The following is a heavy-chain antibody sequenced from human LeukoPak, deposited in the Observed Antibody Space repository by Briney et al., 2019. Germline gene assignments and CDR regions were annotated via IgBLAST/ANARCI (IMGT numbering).Heavy chain of an antibody. D-gene: IGHD2-2*01. Sequence: SETLSLTCTVSGGSNSSGGYYWSWIPQPPGKGLEWIGYIYHSGSTYYNPSLKSRVTISVDRSKNQFSLKLSSVTAADTAVYYCARSLGYCSSTSCSSNAFDIWGQGTMVTVSP. CDR2: IYHSGST. CDR3: ARSLGYCSSTSCSSNAFDI. CDR1: GGSNSSGGYY. V-gene: IGHV4-30-2*01. J-gene: IGHJ3*02.